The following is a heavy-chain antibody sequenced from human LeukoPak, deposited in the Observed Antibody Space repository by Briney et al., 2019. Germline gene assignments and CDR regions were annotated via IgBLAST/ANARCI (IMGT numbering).Heavy chain of an antibody. V-gene: IGHV4-4*07. CDR1: GGSISSYY. CDR2: IYTSGST. CDR3: ARDKSGIAAAGTDTLFDY. J-gene: IGHJ4*02. Sequence: SEALSLTCTVSGGSISSYYWSWIRQPAGKGLEWIGRIYTSGSTNYNPSLKSLVTMSVDTSKNQFSLKLSSVTAADTAVYYCARDKSGIAAAGTDTLFDYWGQGTLVTVSS. D-gene: IGHD6-13*01.